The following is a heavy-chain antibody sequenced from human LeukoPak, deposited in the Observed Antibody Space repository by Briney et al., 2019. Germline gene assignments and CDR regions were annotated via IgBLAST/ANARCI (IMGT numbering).Heavy chain of an antibody. CDR1: GFTFSSYA. J-gene: IGHJ4*01. Sequence: GGSLRLSCAASGFTFSSYAMHWVRQAPGKGLEWVAAISYDGSNKYYADSVKGRFTISRDNSKNTLYLQMNSLRAEDTAVYYCARDYSRSPRGVVPAATLAYWGQGTLVTVSS. CDR2: ISYDGSNK. V-gene: IGHV3-30*04. CDR3: ARDYSRSPRGVVPAATLAY. D-gene: IGHD2-2*01.